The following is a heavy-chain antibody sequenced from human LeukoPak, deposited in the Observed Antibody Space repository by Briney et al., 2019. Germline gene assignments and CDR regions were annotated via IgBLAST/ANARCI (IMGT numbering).Heavy chain of an antibody. CDR3: AKTTNFDL. CDR1: GFTFSTYF. CDR2: IASDGSHT. Sequence: GRSLRLSCAASGFTFSTYFMHWARQAPGKGLEWVADIASDGSHTFYVESVKGRFTISRDNSKNTLYLQMNSLRAEDTAVYYCAKTTNFDLWGRGTLVTVSS. J-gene: IGHJ2*01. D-gene: IGHD4-17*01. V-gene: IGHV3-30-3*02.